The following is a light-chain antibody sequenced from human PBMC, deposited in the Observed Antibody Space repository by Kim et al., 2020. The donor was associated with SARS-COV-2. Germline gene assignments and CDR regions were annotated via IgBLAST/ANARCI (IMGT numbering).Light chain of an antibody. V-gene: IGKV3-20*01. CDR1: QGVSNSF. CDR3: QQYGYSPFT. Sequence: LSPVERVTHSCRARQGVSNSFLAWYQQKPDQPPKLLIDGASSRTTGSPDRFSGSGSGTDFTRTISRLEPEDAAVYYCQQYGYSPFTFGGGTKREI. J-gene: IGKJ4*01. CDR2: GAS.